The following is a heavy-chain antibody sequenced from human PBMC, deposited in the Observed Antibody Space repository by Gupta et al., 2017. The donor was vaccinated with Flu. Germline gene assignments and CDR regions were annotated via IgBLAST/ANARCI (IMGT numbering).Heavy chain of an antibody. J-gene: IGHJ3*02. CDR1: GFTFGAY. D-gene: IGHD2-2*02. Sequence: EVQVVESGGGLVQPGGSLRLSCAGSGFTFGAYMNWVRQAPGKGLEYVSSISSDGGSTFYANSVKGRFTISRDNSKNTLYLQVGSLRPDDMGVYYCARQYCSSNHCYTGAFDIWGQGTMVTVSS. CDR2: ISSDGGST. CDR3: ARQYCSSNHCYTGAFDI. V-gene: IGHV3-64*01.